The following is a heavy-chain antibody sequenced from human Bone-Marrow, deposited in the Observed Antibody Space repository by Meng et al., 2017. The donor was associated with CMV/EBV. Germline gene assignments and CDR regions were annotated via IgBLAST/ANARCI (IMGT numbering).Heavy chain of an antibody. J-gene: IGHJ4*02. CDR3: AGYIVGATRY. CDR1: GGSFSGYY. D-gene: IGHD1-26*01. V-gene: IGHV4-34*01. CDR2: INHSGST. Sequence: SETLSLTCAVYGGSFSGYYWSWIRQPPGKGLEWIGEINHSGSTNYNPSLKSRVTISVDTSKNQFSLKLSSVTAADTAVYYCAGYIVGATRYCGQGTLVTVSS.